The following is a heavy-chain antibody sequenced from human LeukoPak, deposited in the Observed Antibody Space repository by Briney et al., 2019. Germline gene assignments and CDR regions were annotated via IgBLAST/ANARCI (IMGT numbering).Heavy chain of an antibody. Sequence: SETLSLTCAVYGGSFSGYYWSWIRQPPGKGLEWIGEINHSGSTNYNPSLKSRVTISVDTSKNQFSLKLSSVTAADTAVYYCASLSWCSYGYDYWGQGTLVTVSS. J-gene: IGHJ4*02. D-gene: IGHD5-18*01. CDR3: ASLSWCSYGYDY. V-gene: IGHV4-34*01. CDR1: GGSFSGYY. CDR2: INHSGST.